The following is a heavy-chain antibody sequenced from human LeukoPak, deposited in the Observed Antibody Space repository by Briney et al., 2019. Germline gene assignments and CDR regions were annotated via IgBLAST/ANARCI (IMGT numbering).Heavy chain of an antibody. D-gene: IGHD3-3*01. Sequence: GASVKVSCKASGYTFTGYSVHWVRQAPGQGLEWMGWFNPNSGGTHYAQKFQGRVTMTRDTSISTAYMELSGLKSDDTALYYCAKGGGTIFGVLDYWGQGTLVTVSS. CDR2: FNPNSGGT. V-gene: IGHV1-2*02. J-gene: IGHJ4*02. CDR1: GYTFTGYS. CDR3: AKGGGTIFGVLDY.